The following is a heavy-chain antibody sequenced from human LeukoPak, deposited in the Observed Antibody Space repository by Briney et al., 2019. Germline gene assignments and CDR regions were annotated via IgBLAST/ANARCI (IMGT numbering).Heavy chain of an antibody. CDR2: INHSGGT. V-gene: IGHV4-34*01. Sequence: PGGSLRLSCAASGFTFSSYAMSWVRQPPGKGLEWIGEINHSGGTNYNPSLKSRVTISVDTSKNQFSLKLSSVTAADTAVYYCARGDSGSWLGWFDPWGQGTLVTVSS. CDR1: GFTFSSYA. J-gene: IGHJ5*02. D-gene: IGHD1-26*01. CDR3: ARGDSGSWLGWFDP.